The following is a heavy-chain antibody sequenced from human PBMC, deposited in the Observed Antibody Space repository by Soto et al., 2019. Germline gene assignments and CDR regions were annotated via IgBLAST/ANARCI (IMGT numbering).Heavy chain of an antibody. CDR1: GFTFTNYW. V-gene: IGHV3-7*03. D-gene: IGHD1-1*01. CDR3: ITTTRDTRFDY. Sequence: EVQLVESGGDLVQPGGSLRLSCVASGFTFTNYWMTWVRQVPGKGLEWVANIKQDGSDKQYVDSVQGRFSISRDNAKNSAYLQMNSLRVEDTAVYYCITTTRDTRFDYWGQGTLVTVSS. J-gene: IGHJ4*02. CDR2: IKQDGSDK.